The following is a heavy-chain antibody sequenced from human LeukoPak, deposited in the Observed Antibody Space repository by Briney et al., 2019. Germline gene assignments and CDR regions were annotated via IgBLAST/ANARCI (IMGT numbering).Heavy chain of an antibody. CDR2: ISSDGNNK. J-gene: IGHJ4*02. D-gene: IGHD6-19*01. V-gene: IGHV3-30-3*01. Sequence: GGSLRLSCAASGFTFSSYVMHWVRQAPGKGLEWVAVISSDGNNKYYADSVKGRFTISRDSSKSTLYLQMNSLRAEDTAVYYCARDRSGWPDFYFDYWGQGTLVTVSS. CDR1: GFTFSSYV. CDR3: ARDRSGWPDFYFDY.